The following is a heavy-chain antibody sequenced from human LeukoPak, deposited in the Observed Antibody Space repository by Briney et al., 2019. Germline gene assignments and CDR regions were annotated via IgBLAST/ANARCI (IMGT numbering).Heavy chain of an antibody. CDR1: GFTFNNYW. V-gene: IGHV3-48*01. D-gene: IGHD5-12*01. CDR2: ISSSSSTI. Sequence: GGSLRLSCVASGFTFNNYWMTWVRQAPGKGLEWVSYISSSSSTIYYADSVKGRFTISRDNAKNSLYLQMNSLRAEDTAVYYCARDLYREVLIVATINPPGYWGQGTLVTVSS. CDR3: ARDLYREVLIVATINPPGY. J-gene: IGHJ4*02.